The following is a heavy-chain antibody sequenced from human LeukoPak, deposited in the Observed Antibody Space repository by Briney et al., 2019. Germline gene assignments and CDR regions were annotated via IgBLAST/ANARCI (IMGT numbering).Heavy chain of an antibody. CDR2: IYYSGST. CDR3: AREVMATNDFDY. Sequence: SETLSLTCTVSGGSISSSSYYWGWIRQPPGKGLEWIGSIYYSGSTYYNPSLKSRVTISVDTSKNQFSLKLSSVTAADTAVYYCAREVMATNDFDYWGQGTLVTVSS. V-gene: IGHV4-39*02. D-gene: IGHD5-24*01. J-gene: IGHJ4*02. CDR1: GGSISSSSYY.